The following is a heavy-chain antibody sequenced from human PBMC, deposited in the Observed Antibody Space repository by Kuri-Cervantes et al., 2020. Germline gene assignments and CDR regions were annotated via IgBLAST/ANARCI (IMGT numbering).Heavy chain of an antibody. CDR3: ATVGRAARPGY. CDR1: GFTFSNAW. J-gene: IGHJ4*02. CDR2: IKSKTDGGTT. Sequence: GESLKISCAASGFTFSNAWMSWVRQAPGKGLEWVGRIKSKTDGGTTDYAAPVKGRFTISRDDSKNTLYLQMNSLRAEDTAVYYCATVGRAARPGYWGQGTLVTVSS. D-gene: IGHD6-6*01. V-gene: IGHV3-15*01.